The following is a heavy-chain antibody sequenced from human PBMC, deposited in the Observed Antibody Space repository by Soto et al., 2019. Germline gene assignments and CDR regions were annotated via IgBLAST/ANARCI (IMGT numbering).Heavy chain of an antibody. CDR1: GGSFSGYY. Sequence: SETLSLTCAVYGGSFSGYYWSWIRQPPGKGLEWIGEINRSGSTNYNPSLKSRVTISVDTSKNQFSLKLSSVTAADTAVYYCARGDIVVVPASQSSGSWFDPWGQGTLVTVSS. CDR3: ARGDIVVVPASQSSGSWFDP. V-gene: IGHV4-34*01. D-gene: IGHD2-2*01. CDR2: INRSGST. J-gene: IGHJ5*02.